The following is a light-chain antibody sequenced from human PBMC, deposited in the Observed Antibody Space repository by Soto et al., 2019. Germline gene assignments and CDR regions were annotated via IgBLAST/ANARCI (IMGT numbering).Light chain of an antibody. CDR1: QGIMTY. J-gene: IGKJ3*01. Sequence: DIQMTQSPSALSASVGDRVTITCRASQGIMTYLTWYQHKSGKAPKLLIYLASTLHSGVPSRFSGTGSGTDFTLTLSSLQPQDFATYFCLQCNDYPRTFGPGTKV. CDR2: LAS. CDR3: LQCNDYPRT. V-gene: IGKV1-39*01.